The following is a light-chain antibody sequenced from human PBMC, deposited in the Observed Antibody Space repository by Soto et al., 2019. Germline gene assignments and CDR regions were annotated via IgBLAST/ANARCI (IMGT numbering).Light chain of an antibody. V-gene: IGLV2-14*01. CDR3: SSYTSSSPL. J-gene: IGLJ2*01. Sequence: QSVLTQPASVSGSPGQSITISCTGTSSDVGGYNYVSWYQQHPGKAPKLMIYEVSNRPSGVSNRFSGSKSDNTASLTISGLQAEDEADYYCSSYTSSSPLFGGGTKLTVL. CDR1: SSDVGGYNY. CDR2: EVS.